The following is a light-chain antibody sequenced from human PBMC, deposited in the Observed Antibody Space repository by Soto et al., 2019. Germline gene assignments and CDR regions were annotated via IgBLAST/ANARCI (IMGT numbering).Light chain of an antibody. CDR2: QDS. J-gene: IGLJ2*01. V-gene: IGLV3-1*01. CDR3: QAWDSSTYVV. Sequence: SYELTQPPSVSVSPGQTASITCSGDQLGNKYACWYQQKPGQSPVLVIYQDSKRPSGIPERFSGSNSGDTATLTISGTQSIDEADYYCQAWDSSTYVVFGGGTKVTVL. CDR1: QLGNKY.